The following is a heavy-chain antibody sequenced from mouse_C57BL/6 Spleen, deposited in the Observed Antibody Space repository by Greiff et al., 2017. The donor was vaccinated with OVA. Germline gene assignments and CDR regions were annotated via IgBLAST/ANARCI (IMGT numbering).Heavy chain of an antibody. J-gene: IGHJ2*01. Sequence: EVQLVESGPELVKPGASVKIPCKASGYTFTDYNMDWVKQSHGKSLEWIGDINPNNGGTIYNQKFKGKATLTVDKSSSTAYMELRSLTSEDTAVYYCARSLYYGSSSYYFDYWGQGTTLTVSS. CDR1: GYTFTDYN. CDR2: INPNNGGT. CDR3: ARSLYYGSSSYYFDY. V-gene: IGHV1-18*01. D-gene: IGHD1-1*01.